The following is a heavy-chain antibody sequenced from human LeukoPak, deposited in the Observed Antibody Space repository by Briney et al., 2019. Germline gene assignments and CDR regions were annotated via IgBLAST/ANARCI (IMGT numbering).Heavy chain of an antibody. Sequence: SETLSLTCAVYGGSFNDYYWSWIRQPPGKGLEWIGKINHSGSTNYNPSLKSRVTISVDTSKNQFSLKLSSVTAADTAVYYCASTYDSSGYYYRSWGQGTLVTVSS. V-gene: IGHV4-34*01. D-gene: IGHD3-22*01. J-gene: IGHJ4*02. CDR3: ASTYDSSGYYYRS. CDR1: GGSFNDYY. CDR2: INHSGST.